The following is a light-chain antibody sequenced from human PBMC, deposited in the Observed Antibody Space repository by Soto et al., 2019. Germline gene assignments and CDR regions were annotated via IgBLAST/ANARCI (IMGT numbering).Light chain of an antibody. CDR2: DVS. CDR1: QSIGDS. V-gene: IGKV1-5*01. J-gene: IGKJ1*01. CDR3: QQYNGYSRT. Sequence: DIQMTQSPSTLSASVGDRVTITCRASQSIGDSLAWYQQKPGKAPYLLISDVSSLERGVPSRFSGSGSGTEFTLTISSMQPDDFATFYCQQYNGYSRTFGQGIKVDIK.